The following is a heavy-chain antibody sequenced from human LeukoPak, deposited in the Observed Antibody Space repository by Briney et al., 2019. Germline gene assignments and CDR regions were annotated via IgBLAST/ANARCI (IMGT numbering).Heavy chain of an antibody. Sequence: PSETLSLTCTVSGGSISGYFWSWIRQSPGKGLEWIGYTNYGGTTNYNPSLKSRVAMSVDTSKNQFSLNLSSVTAADTAVYYCARERGRYFDYWGQGTLVTVSS. CDR2: TNYGGTT. J-gene: IGHJ4*02. CDR3: ARERGRYFDY. CDR1: GGSISGYF. V-gene: IGHV4-59*01.